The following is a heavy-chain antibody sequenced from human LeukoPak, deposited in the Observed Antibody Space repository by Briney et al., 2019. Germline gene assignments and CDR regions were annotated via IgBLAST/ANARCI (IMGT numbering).Heavy chain of an antibody. V-gene: IGHV4-39*01. J-gene: IGHJ4*02. Sequence: PSETLSLTCSVSGGSISSSTYFWGWIRQPPGKGLEWIGSIYYSGSTYSNPSLKSRVTISVDTSKSQFSLKLSSVTAADTAVYYCARDGYTYGSFDYWGQGTLVTVSS. CDR3: ARDGYTYGSFDY. CDR2: IYYSGST. D-gene: IGHD5-18*01. CDR1: GGSISSSTYF.